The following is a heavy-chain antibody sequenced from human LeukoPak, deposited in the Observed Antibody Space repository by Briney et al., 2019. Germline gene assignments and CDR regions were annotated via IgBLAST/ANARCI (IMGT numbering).Heavy chain of an antibody. D-gene: IGHD6-13*01. J-gene: IGHJ3*02. V-gene: IGHV3-9*03. CDR3: AKDLRSSSWDAFDI. CDR2: ISWNSGSI. CDR1: GFTFHDYA. Sequence: GGSLRLSCAASGFTFHDYAMHWVRQAPGKGLEWVSGISWNSGSIGYADSVKRRFTISRDNAKNSLYLQMKSLRAEDMALYYCAKDLRSSSWDAFDIWGQGTMVTVSS.